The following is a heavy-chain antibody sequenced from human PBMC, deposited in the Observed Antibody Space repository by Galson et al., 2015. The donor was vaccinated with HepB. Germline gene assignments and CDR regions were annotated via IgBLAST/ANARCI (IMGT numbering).Heavy chain of an antibody. CDR2: IWYDGSNK. V-gene: IGHV3-33*01. J-gene: IGHJ4*02. CDR3: ARAGVSGIAAAGTPDY. CDR1: GFTFSSYG. D-gene: IGHD6-13*01. Sequence: SLRLSCAASGFTFSSYGMHWVRQAPGKGLEWVAVIWYDGSNKYYADSVKGRFTISRDNSKNTLYLQMNSLRAEDTAVYYCARAGVSGIAAAGTPDYWGQGTLVTVSS.